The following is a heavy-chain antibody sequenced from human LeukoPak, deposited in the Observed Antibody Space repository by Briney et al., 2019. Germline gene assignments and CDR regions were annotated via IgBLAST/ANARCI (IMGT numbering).Heavy chain of an antibody. CDR1: GGSISSYY. Sequence: SETLSLTCTASGGSISSYYWSWIRQPPGKGLEWIGYIYYSGSTNYNPSLESRVTISVDTSKNQFSLKLSSVTAADTAVYYCARNSWADAFDIWGQGTMVTVSS. CDR2: IYYSGST. V-gene: IGHV4-59*08. CDR3: ARNSWADAFDI. J-gene: IGHJ3*02. D-gene: IGHD6-13*01.